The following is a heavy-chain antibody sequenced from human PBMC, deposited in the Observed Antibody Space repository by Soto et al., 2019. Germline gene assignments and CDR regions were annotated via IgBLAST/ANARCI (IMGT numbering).Heavy chain of an antibody. CDR1: GYTFTSYA. V-gene: IGHV1-3*01. CDR2: INAGNGNT. D-gene: IGHD1-26*01. Sequence: QVQLVQYEAEVKKPGASVRVSCKASGYTFTSYAMHWVRQAPGQRLEWMGWINAGNGNTKYSQKFQGRVTITRDTSASTSYMELSSLRSEDTAVYYCARDLGVGAASDYWGQGTLVTVSS. J-gene: IGHJ4*02. CDR3: ARDLGVGAASDY.